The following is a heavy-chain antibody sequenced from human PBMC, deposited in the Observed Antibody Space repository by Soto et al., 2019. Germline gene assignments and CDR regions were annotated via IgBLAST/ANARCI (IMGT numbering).Heavy chain of an antibody. CDR1: GYTFTDYY. J-gene: IGHJ4*02. Sequence: ASVKVSCKASGYTFTDYYVHWVRQAPGQGLEWMGWINPKSGGTKSAQKFQGRVTMTRDTSISTAYMELSRLRSDDTAVYCCARRKGDYYDSSGYHYYFDYWGQGTLVTVSS. CDR2: INPKSGGT. CDR3: ARRKGDYYDSSGYHYYFDY. V-gene: IGHV1-2*02. D-gene: IGHD3-22*01.